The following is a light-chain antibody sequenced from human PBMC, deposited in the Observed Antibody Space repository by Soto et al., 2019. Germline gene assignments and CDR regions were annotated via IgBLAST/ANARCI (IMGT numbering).Light chain of an antibody. Sequence: QSVLTQPPSASGTPGQRVTISCSGSSSNIGSNYVYWYQQLPRTAPKLLLYRDNQRHSGVPDRFSDSKSGTSASLAISVLRSDDEADYYCAAWDDTLSGVVFGGGTKLTVL. CDR3: AAWDDTLSGVV. CDR1: SSNIGSNY. CDR2: RDN. V-gene: IGLV1-47*01. J-gene: IGLJ2*01.